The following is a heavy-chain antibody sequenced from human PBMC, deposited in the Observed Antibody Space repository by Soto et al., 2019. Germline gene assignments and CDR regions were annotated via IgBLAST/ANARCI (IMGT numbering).Heavy chain of an antibody. Sequence: GGSLRLSCAASGLTFSSYAMSWVRPAPGKGLEWVSAISGSGGSTYYADSVKGRFTISRDNSKNTLYLQMNSLRAEDTAVYYCAKDIVSSGWYSPLDYWGQGTLVTVSS. V-gene: IGHV3-23*01. J-gene: IGHJ4*02. CDR1: GLTFSSYA. D-gene: IGHD6-19*01. CDR2: ISGSGGST. CDR3: AKDIVSSGWYSPLDY.